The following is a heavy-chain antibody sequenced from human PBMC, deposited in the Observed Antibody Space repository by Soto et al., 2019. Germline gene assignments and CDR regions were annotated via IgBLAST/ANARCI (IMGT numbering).Heavy chain of an antibody. CDR2: MNPNSGNT. J-gene: IGHJ5*02. CDR3: VRGGYCSGGSCNNNWFAP. Sequence: ASVKVSCKAPGYTFTSYDINWVRQATGQGLEWMGWMNPNSGNTGYAQKFQGRVTMTRDTSISTAYMELSSLRSEDTAVYYCVRGGYCSGGSCNNNWFAPWGQGSLVPVSS. D-gene: IGHD2-15*01. V-gene: IGHV1-8*01. CDR1: GYTFTSYD.